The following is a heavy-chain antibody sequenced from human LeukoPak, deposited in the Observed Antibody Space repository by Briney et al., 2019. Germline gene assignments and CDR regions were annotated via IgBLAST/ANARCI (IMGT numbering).Heavy chain of an antibody. V-gene: IGHV3-30*02. Sequence: GGSLRLSCAASGFTFSSYGMHWVRQAPGKGLEWVAVILSDGSKEFYTDSVKGRFTISRDNSKNTLYLQMNSLRAEDTAVYYCAKAGYQSHAFDIWGQGTMVTVSS. D-gene: IGHD2-15*01. CDR2: ILSDGSKE. CDR3: AKAGYQSHAFDI. J-gene: IGHJ3*02. CDR1: GFTFSSYG.